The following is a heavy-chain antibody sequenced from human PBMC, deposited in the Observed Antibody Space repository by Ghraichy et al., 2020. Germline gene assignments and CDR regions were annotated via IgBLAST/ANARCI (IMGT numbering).Heavy chain of an antibody. J-gene: IGHJ4*02. Sequence: GGSLRLSCAASGFTFSSYAMSWVRQAPGKGLEWVSAIGGSGGSTYYADSVKGRFTISRDNSKNTLYLQMNSLRAEDTAVYYCAKDRSQWFGELSPRSGAAWGQGTLVTVSS. CDR1: GFTFSSYA. V-gene: IGHV3-23*01. CDR2: IGGSGGST. D-gene: IGHD3-10*01. CDR3: AKDRSQWFGELSPRSGAA.